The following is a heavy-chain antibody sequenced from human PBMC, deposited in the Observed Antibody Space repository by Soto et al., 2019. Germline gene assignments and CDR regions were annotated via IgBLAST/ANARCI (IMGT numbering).Heavy chain of an antibody. CDR1: GGSISSYY. J-gene: IGHJ6*02. CDR2: IYYSGST. V-gene: IGHV4-59*01. Sequence: PSETLSLTCTVSGGSISSYYWSWIRQPPGKGLEWIGYIYYSGSTNYNPSLKSRVTISVDTSKNQLSLKLSSVTAADTAVYYCARVISRANYYYYGMDVWGQGTTVTVSS. CDR3: ARVISRANYYYYGMDV.